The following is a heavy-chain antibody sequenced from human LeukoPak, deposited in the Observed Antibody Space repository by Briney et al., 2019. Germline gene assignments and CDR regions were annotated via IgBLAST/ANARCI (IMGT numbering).Heavy chain of an antibody. J-gene: IGHJ3*02. CDR3: ASSYYYDSSGYYRFDI. CDR1: GGSISRYY. Sequence: PSETLSLTCTVSGGSISRYYWSWIRQPPGKGLEWIGYVYYSGSTNYNPSLKSRVTISVDTSKNQFSLKLSSVTAADTAVYYCASSYYYDSSGYYRFDIWGQGTMVTVSS. V-gene: IGHV4-59*01. CDR2: VYYSGST. D-gene: IGHD3-22*01.